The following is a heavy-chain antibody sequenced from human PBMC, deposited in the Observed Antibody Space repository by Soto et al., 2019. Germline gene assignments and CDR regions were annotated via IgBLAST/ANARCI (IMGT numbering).Heavy chain of an antibody. V-gene: IGHV3-33*01. Sequence: PGGSLRLSCAASGFTFSSYGMHWVRQAPGKGLEWVAVIWYDGSNKYYADSVKGRFTISRDNSKNTLYLQMNSLRAEDTAVYYCARDQYPSYFDYWGQGTLVTVSS. D-gene: IGHD2-2*01. CDR1: GFTFSSYG. CDR3: ARDQYPSYFDY. J-gene: IGHJ4*02. CDR2: IWYDGSNK.